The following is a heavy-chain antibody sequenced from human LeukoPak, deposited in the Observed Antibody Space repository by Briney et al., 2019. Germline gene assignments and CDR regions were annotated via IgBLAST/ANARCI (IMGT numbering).Heavy chain of an antibody. CDR3: ARGRSSYQLLSYYYYGMDV. Sequence: SETLSLTCAVYGESFSGYYWSWIRQPPGKGLEWIGEINHSGSTNYNPSLKSRVTISVDTSKNQFSLKLSSVTAADTAVYYCARGRSSYQLLSYYYYGMDVWGKGTTVTVSS. D-gene: IGHD2-2*01. J-gene: IGHJ6*04. V-gene: IGHV4-34*01. CDR1: GESFSGYY. CDR2: INHSGST.